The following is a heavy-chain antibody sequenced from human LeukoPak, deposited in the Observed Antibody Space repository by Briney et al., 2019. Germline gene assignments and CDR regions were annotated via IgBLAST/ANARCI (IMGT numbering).Heavy chain of an antibody. CDR2: INPSGGST. CDR1: GYTFTSYY. J-gene: IGHJ3*02. Sequence: GASVKVSCKASGYTFTSYYMHWVRQAPGQGLEWMGIINPSGGSTSYAQKFQGRVTMTRDMSTSTVYMELSSLRSEDTAVYYCARDPLSVRDGSGSPYAFDIWGQGTMVTVSS. CDR3: ARDPLSVRDGSGSPYAFDI. V-gene: IGHV1-46*01. D-gene: IGHD3-10*01.